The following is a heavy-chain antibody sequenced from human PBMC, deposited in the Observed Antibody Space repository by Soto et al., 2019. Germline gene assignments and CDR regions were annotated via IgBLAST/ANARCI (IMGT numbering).Heavy chain of an antibody. V-gene: IGHV1-18*01. CDR1: GYTFTSYG. Sequence: GASVKVSCKASGYTFTSYGISWVRQAPGQGLEWMGWISAYNGNTNYAQKLQGRVTMTTDTSTSTAYMELGSLRSDDTAVYYCARDRFLEWLLYRYAYYYGMDVWGQGTTVTVSS. CDR3: ARDRFLEWLLYRYAYYYGMDV. J-gene: IGHJ6*02. CDR2: ISAYNGNT. D-gene: IGHD3-3*01.